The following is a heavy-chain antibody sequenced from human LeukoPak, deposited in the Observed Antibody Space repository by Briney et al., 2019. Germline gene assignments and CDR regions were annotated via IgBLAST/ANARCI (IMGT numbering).Heavy chain of an antibody. D-gene: IGHD1-1*01. Sequence: GGSLSLFCAASGFTFDDYAMHWVRHAPGKGLEWVSGISWNSGSIGYADSVKGRFTISRDNAKNSLYLQMNSLRAEDTAVYYCARVTTTSNAFDIWGQGTMVTVSS. J-gene: IGHJ3*02. CDR3: ARVTTTSNAFDI. V-gene: IGHV3-9*01. CDR1: GFTFDDYA. CDR2: ISWNSGSI.